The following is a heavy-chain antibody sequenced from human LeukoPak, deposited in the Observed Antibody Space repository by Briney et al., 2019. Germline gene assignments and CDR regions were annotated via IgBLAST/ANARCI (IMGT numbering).Heavy chain of an antibody. J-gene: IGHJ4*02. V-gene: IGHV1-2*02. CDR3: ARQGALVKGIDY. D-gene: IGHD6-13*01. Sequence: ASVKVSCKASGYTFTAYYIHWVRQAPGQGLEWMGWINPNSGVTNYAQKFQGRVTMTRDTSISTVYMELSRLRSDDTAVYYCARQGALVKGIDYWGQGTLVTVSS. CDR2: INPNSGVT. CDR1: GYTFTAYY.